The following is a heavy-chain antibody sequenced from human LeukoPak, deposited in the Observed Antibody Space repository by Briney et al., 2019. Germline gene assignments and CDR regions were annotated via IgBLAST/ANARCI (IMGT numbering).Heavy chain of an antibody. CDR2: VRYDESTK. CDR1: GFTFSDSS. D-gene: IGHD2-2*01. Sequence: GGSLRLSCAASGFTFSDSSMNWVRQAPGKGLEWVAFVRYDESTKFYADSVKGRFTISRDNSKTTLYLQMNGLRAEDTAVYYCAKDLPAAYFDYWGQGTLVTVSS. J-gene: IGHJ4*02. V-gene: IGHV3-30*02. CDR3: AKDLPAAYFDY.